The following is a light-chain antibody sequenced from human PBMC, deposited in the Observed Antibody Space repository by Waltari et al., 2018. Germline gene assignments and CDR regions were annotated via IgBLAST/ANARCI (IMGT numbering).Light chain of an antibody. V-gene: IGLV3-25*03. CDR1: ALPKQF. CDR2: KDT. CDR3: QSGDSSGVVV. Sequence: SYELTQPPSVSVSPGQTARITCSGDALPKQFAFWYQQKSGQAPVVVIYKDTERPSGIPDRISESSSGKTVTLTISGAQAEDEADYYCQSGDSSGVVVFGGGTKLTVL. J-gene: IGLJ2*01.